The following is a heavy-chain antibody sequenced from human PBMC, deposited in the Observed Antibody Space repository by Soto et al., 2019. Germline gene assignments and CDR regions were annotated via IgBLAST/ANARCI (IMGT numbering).Heavy chain of an antibody. D-gene: IGHD6-13*01. CDR1: GYTF. J-gene: IGHJ6*02. CDR3: ARGAAGTYSYGMDV. Sequence: QVQLVQSGAEVKKPGASVKVSCKPSGYTFISWVRQAPGQGLEWMGWISAYNDKTNYAQKLQGRVTMTTDTSTSTASMELRSLRSDDTAVYYCARGAAGTYSYGMDVWGQGTTVTVSS. CDR2: ISAYNDKT. V-gene: IGHV1-18*01.